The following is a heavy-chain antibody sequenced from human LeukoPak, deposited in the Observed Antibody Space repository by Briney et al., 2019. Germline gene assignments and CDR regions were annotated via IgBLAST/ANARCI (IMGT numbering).Heavy chain of an antibody. CDR1: GFTFSSYA. CDR3: ATAEHIGGIVATIRAFDI. CDR2: ISYDGSNK. D-gene: IGHD5-12*01. V-gene: IGHV3-30-3*01. Sequence: GGSLRLSCAASGFTFSSYAMHWVRQAPGKGLEWVAVISYDGSNKYYADSVKGRFTISRDNAKNSLYLQMNSLRAEDTAVYYCATAEHIGGIVATIRAFDIWGQGTMVTVSS. J-gene: IGHJ3*02.